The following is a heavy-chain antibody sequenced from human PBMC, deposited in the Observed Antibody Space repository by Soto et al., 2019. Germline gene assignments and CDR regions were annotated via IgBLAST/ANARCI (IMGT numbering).Heavy chain of an antibody. CDR2: IDPSDSQT. J-gene: IGHJ4*02. D-gene: IGHD3-3*01. CDR3: ARRGGTYCYDRPNFDY. CDR1: GYTFTNHW. Sequence: GESLKISCQGSGYTFTNHWINRVRQMPGKGLEWMGRIDPSDSQTAYSPSFQGHITISVDQSIDTAYLQWGSLKASDTAMYFCARRGGTYCYDRPNFDYWGQGILVTVSS. V-gene: IGHV5-10-1*01.